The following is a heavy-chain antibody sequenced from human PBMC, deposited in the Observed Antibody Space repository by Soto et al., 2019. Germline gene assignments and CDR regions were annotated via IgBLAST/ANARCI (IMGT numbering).Heavy chain of an antibody. CDR2: IIPILGIA. D-gene: IGHD2-15*01. CDR1: GGTFSSYT. J-gene: IGHJ3*02. CDR3: ARDRGIGGYCSGGSCYRGAFDI. V-gene: IGHV1-69*08. Sequence: QVQLVQSGAEVKKPGSSVKVSCKASGGTFSSYTISWVRQAPGQGLEWMGRIIPILGIANYAQKVQGRVTITADKSTSTAYMELSSLRSEDTAVYYCARDRGIGGYCSGGSCYRGAFDIWGQGKMVTVSS.